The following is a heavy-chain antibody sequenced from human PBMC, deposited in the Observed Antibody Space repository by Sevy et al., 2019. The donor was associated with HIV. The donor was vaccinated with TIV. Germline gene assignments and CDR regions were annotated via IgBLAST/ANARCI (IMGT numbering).Heavy chain of an antibody. CDR2: ISSSGSTI. Sequence: GGSLRLSCAASGFTFSDYYMSWIRQAPGKGLEWVSYISSSGSTIYYADSVKGRFTISRDNAKNSLYLQMNSLRAEDTAVYYCARDSGAVTNYYYYYGMDVRGQGTTVTVSS. CDR3: ARDSGAVTNYYYYYGMDV. V-gene: IGHV3-11*01. J-gene: IGHJ6*02. D-gene: IGHD4-17*01. CDR1: GFTFSDYY.